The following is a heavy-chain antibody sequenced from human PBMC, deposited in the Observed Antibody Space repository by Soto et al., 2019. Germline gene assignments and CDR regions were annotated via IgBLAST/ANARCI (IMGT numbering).Heavy chain of an antibody. Sequence: QVRMVQSGAEVKKPWASVKVSCKTSGYTFTDYDINWVRQAPGQGLEWMGWVSPDHGNAGYAQQFQGRVTMTSDTSISTVFMELTNLRSEDTAVYYCAVTTGYWGQGTKVTVSS. CDR3: AVTTGY. D-gene: IGHD4-17*01. CDR2: VSPDHGNA. J-gene: IGHJ4*02. CDR1: GYTFTDYD. V-gene: IGHV1-8*01.